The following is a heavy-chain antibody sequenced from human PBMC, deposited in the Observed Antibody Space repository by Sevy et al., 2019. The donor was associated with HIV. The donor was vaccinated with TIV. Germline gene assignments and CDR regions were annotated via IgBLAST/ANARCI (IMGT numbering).Heavy chain of an antibody. CDR3: ARDMGYCSGGSCYTWDYYGMDV. D-gene: IGHD2-15*01. J-gene: IGHJ6*02. V-gene: IGHV3-7*03. CDR2: IKQDGSEK. CDR1: GFIFSRYW. Sequence: WGSLRLSCAASGFIFSRYWMTWVRQAPGKGLEWVANIKQDGSEKYYVDSVKGRFTISRDNAKNSLYLQMNSLRAEDTAVYYCARDMGYCSGGSCYTWDYYGMDVWGQGTTVTVSS.